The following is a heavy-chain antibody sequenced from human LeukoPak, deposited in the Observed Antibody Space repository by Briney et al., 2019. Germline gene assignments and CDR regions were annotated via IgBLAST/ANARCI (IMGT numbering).Heavy chain of an antibody. D-gene: IGHD3/OR15-3a*01. Sequence: SETLSLTCTVSGGSISSYYWSWIRQPPGKGLEWIGYIYYSGSTNYNPSLMSRVTISVNTSKNQFSLKVSSVTAADTAVYYCARETSEDSNWFDPWGQGTLVTVSS. CDR1: GGSISSYY. CDR2: IYYSGST. J-gene: IGHJ5*02. CDR3: ARETSEDSNWFDP. V-gene: IGHV4-59*12.